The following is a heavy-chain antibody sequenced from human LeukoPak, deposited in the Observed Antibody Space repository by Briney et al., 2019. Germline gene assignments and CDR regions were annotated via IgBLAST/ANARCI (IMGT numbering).Heavy chain of an antibody. J-gene: IGHJ6*02. CDR2: ISWNSGSI. D-gene: IGHD2-8*01. CDR1: GFTFDDYA. CDR3: AKDSAVLGSYYGMDV. V-gene: IGHV3-9*01. Sequence: GGSLRLSCAASGFTFDDYAMHWVRQAPGKGLEWVSGISWNSGSIGYADSVKGRLTISRDNAKNSLYLQMNSLRAEDTALYYCAKDSAVLGSYYGMDVWGQGTTVTVSS.